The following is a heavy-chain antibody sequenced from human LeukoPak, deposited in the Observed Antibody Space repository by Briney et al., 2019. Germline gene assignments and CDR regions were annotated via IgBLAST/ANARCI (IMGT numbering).Heavy chain of an antibody. V-gene: IGHV4-30-2*01. CDR1: GGSISSGGYS. D-gene: IGHD2-2*01. J-gene: IGHJ5*02. Sequence: SQTLSLTCAVSGGSISSGGYSWSWIRQPPGKGLEWIGYIYHSGSTYYNPSLKRRVTISVDRSKNQFSLKLSSVTAADTAVYYCARVWGYCSSTSCPAWFDPWGQGTLVTVSS. CDR3: ARVWGYCSSTSCPAWFDP. CDR2: IYHSGST.